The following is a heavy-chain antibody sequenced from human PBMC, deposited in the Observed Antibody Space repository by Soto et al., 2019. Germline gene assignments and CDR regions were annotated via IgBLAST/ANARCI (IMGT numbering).Heavy chain of an antibody. V-gene: IGHV1-46*01. J-gene: IGHJ6*02. CDR2: INPSGGST. D-gene: IGHD6-13*01. CDR1: GYTFTSYY. CDR3: ASSAAGTLFRYYYGMDV. Sequence: ASVKVSCKASGYTFTSYYMHWVRQAPGQGLEWMGIINPSGGSTSYAQKFQGRVTMTRDTSTSTVYMELSSLRSEDTAVYYCASSAAGTLFRYYYGMDVWGQGTTVTVSS.